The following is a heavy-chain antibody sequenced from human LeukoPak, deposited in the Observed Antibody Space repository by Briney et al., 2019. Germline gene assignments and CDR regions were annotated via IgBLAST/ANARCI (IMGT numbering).Heavy chain of an antibody. V-gene: IGHV4-4*07. CDR1: GGSISNYY. CDR2: IYSSGST. D-gene: IGHD3-3*01. Sequence: SSETLSLTCTVSGGSISNYYWSWIRQPAGRGLEWIGRIYSSGSTNYNPSLKSRVSMSIDTSKNQFSVKLSSVTAADTAVYYCARKETTIFGVPYFDYWGQGALVTVSS. J-gene: IGHJ4*02. CDR3: ARKETTIFGVPYFDY.